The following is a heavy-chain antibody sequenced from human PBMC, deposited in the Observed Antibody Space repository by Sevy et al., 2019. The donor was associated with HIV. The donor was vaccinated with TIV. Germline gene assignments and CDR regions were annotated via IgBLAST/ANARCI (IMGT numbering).Heavy chain of an antibody. CDR2: INHDGSTT. CDR3: GRDRVWGYEDPYDL. V-gene: IGHV3-74*01. J-gene: IGHJ3*01. D-gene: IGHD5-18*01. CDR1: EFTFSNFW. Sequence: GGSLRLSCAASEFTFSNFWMHWVRQVPGKGLVWVSRINHDGSTTTYADSVRGRFTISRDNSKNTLYLQMDSLRVDDTAVYVCGRDRVWGYEDPYDLWGQGTMVTVSS.